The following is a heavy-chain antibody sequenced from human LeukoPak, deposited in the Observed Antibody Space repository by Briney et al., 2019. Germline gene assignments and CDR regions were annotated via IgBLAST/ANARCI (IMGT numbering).Heavy chain of an antibody. J-gene: IGHJ3*02. V-gene: IGHV4-39*01. Sequence: PSETLSLTCTVTGDSITSCTYYWAWIRQPAGQGLEWIGTIYYSGTTYYNPSLKSRVTISLDTSSNQLSLGLTSVIAMDTAIYYCARHRYYDSWVHTGAFDIWGHGTTVTVSS. CDR3: ARHRYYDSWVHTGAFDI. D-gene: IGHD3-3*01. CDR2: IYYSGTT. CDR1: GDSITSCTYY.